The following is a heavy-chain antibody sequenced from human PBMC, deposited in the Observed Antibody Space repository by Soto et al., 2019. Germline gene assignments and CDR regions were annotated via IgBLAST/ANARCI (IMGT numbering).Heavy chain of an antibody. Sequence: GGLRLSCAASGFTFSSYAMSWVRQAPGKGLEWVSAISGSGGSTYYADSVKGRFTISRDNSKNTLYLQMNSLRAEDTAVYYCAKASSSWYGYFDYWGQGTLVTVSS. D-gene: IGHD6-13*01. CDR2: ISGSGGST. CDR1: GFTFSSYA. V-gene: IGHV3-23*01. CDR3: AKASSSWYGYFDY. J-gene: IGHJ4*02.